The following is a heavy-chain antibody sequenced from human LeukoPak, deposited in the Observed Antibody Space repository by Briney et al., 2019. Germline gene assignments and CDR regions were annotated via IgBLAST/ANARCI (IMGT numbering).Heavy chain of an antibody. J-gene: IGHJ4*02. Sequence: ASVKVSCTASGYTFTSYAMHWVRQAPGQRLEWMGWINAGNGNTKYSQKFQGRVIITRDTSASTAYMELSSLRSEDTAVYYCARSGGGGIDYWGQGTLVTVSS. CDR2: INAGNGNT. CDR1: GYTFTSYA. V-gene: IGHV1-3*01. D-gene: IGHD3-16*01. CDR3: ARSGGGGIDY.